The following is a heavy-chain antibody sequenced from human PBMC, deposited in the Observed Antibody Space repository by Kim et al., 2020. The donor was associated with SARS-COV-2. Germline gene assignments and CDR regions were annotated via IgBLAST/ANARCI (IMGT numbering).Heavy chain of an antibody. V-gene: IGHV3-64D*06. Sequence: ADSVKGRFTISRDNSKNTLYLQMSSLRAEDTAVYYCAGTVYYDSSGYFDYWGQGTLVTVSS. CDR3: AGTVYYDSSGYFDY. J-gene: IGHJ4*02. D-gene: IGHD3-22*01.